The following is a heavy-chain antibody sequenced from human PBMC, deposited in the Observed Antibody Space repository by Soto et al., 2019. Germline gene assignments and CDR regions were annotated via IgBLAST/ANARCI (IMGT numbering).Heavy chain of an antibody. J-gene: IGHJ6*02. V-gene: IGHV3-33*01. Sequence: GGSLRLSCAASGFTFSSYGMHWVRQAPGKGLEWVAVIWYDGSNKYYADSVKGRFTISRDNSKNTLYLQMNSLRAEYTAVYYCARGRGYCSGGSCYNNYYYYGMDVWGQGTTVTVSS. CDR3: ARGRGYCSGGSCYNNYYYYGMDV. D-gene: IGHD2-15*01. CDR1: GFTFSSYG. CDR2: IWYDGSNK.